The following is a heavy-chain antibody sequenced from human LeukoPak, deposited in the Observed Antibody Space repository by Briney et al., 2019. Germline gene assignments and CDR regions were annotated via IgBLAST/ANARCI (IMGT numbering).Heavy chain of an antibody. CDR2: ISSSSSYI. V-gene: IGHV3-21*01. Sequence: GGSLRLSCAASGFTFSSYSMNWVRQAPGKGLEWVSSISSSSSYIYYADSVKGRFTISRDNAKNSLYLQMNSLRAEDTAVYYCARAAPKRYSSGWYFDYWGQGTLVTVSS. CDR1: GFTFSSYS. J-gene: IGHJ4*02. CDR3: ARAAPKRYSSGWYFDY. D-gene: IGHD6-19*01.